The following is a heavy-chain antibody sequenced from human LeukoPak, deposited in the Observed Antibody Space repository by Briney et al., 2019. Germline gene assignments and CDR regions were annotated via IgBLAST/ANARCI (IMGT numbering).Heavy chain of an antibody. CDR1: GFIFNNAW. CDR3: TTLSYDVHY. D-gene: IGHD3-3*01. J-gene: IGHJ4*02. CDR2: IKSNPDGGTA. V-gene: IGHV3-15*05. Sequence: PGGSLRLSRGASGFIFNNAWMTWVRQAPGKGLEWVGRIKSNPDGGTADYAAPVKGRFTISRDDSRNTLYLQLSSLKTEDTAVYYCTTLSYDVHYWGQGTLVTVSS.